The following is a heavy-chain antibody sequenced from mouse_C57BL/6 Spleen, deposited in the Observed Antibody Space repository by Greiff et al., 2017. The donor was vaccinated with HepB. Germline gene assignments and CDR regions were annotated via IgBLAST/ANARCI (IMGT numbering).Heavy chain of an antibody. CDR3: ARDWTTALEGYFDV. V-gene: IGHV1-69*01. CDR2: IDPSDSYT. Sequence: QVQLQQPGAELVMPGASVKLSCKASGYTFTSYWMHWVKQRPGQGLEWIGEIDPSDSYTNYNQKFKGKSTLTVDKSSSTAYMQLSSLTSEDSAVYYCARDWTTALEGYFDVWGTGTTVTVSS. J-gene: IGHJ1*03. D-gene: IGHD1-2*01. CDR1: GYTFTSYW.